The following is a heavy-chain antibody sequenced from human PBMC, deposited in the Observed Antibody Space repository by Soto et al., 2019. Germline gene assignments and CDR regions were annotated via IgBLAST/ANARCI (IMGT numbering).Heavy chain of an antibody. J-gene: IGHJ4*02. CDR1: GFTFSDHY. V-gene: IGHV3-72*01. CDR3: VRVHLGAPTRYFDY. CDR2: VRNKANSYST. Sequence: EVQLVESGGGLVQPGGSLRLSCAASGFTFSDHYMDSLRQAPGKGLEWVGRVRNKANSYSTQYAASVKGRFTVSRDDSENSVFLQMNSLKSDDTAVYYCVRVHLGAPTRYFDYWGQGTLVTVSS.